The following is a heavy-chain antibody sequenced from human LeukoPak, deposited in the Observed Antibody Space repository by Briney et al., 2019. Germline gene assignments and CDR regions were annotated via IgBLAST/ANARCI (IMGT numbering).Heavy chain of an antibody. V-gene: IGHV3-48*03. J-gene: IGHJ2*01. CDR3: ARDRTDMVRGVAFVLDFDL. CDR1: GFTFSSYE. Sequence: PEGSLRLSCAASGFTFSSYEMNWVRQAPGKGLEWVSYISSSGSTIYYADSVKGRFTTSRDNAKNSLYLQMNSLRAEDTAVYYCARDRTDMVRGVAFVLDFDLWGRGTLVTVSS. D-gene: IGHD3-10*01. CDR2: ISSSGSTI.